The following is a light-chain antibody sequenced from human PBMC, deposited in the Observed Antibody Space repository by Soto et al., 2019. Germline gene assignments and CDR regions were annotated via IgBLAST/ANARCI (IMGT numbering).Light chain of an antibody. J-gene: IGKJ1*01. CDR3: KQYNSYWK. Sequence: DIQMTQSPSSLSASVGDRVTITCRASQSLSGYLNWYQQKPGKAPKLLIYDASSLQSGVPSRFSGSGSGTDFTLTISSLQPEDFATYYCKQYNSYWKFGQGTKVDIK. CDR1: QSLSGY. CDR2: DAS. V-gene: IGKV1-39*01.